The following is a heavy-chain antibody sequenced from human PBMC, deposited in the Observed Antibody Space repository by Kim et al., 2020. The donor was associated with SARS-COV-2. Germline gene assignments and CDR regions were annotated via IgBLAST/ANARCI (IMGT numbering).Heavy chain of an antibody. D-gene: IGHD2-21*02. J-gene: IGHJ4*02. V-gene: IGHV3-15*01. CDR3: TTDWGAYCGGDCYEGY. CDR2: IKSTGDGGTI. CDR1: GFNFNKAW. Sequence: GGSLRLSCAASGFNFNKAWMSWVRQAPGKGLEWVGRIKSTGDGGTIDYAAPAKGRFTISRDDSKNTVDLQMNSLKTEDTAVYYCTTDWGAYCGGDCYEGYWGQGTLVTVSS.